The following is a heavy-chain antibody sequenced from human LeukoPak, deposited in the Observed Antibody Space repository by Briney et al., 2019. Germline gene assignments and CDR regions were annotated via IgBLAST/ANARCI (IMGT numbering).Heavy chain of an antibody. J-gene: IGHJ4*02. D-gene: IGHD2/OR15-2a*01. V-gene: IGHV4-4*02. Sequence: PSETLSLTCGVSGGSIDITNFWSWVRQAPGKGLEWIGEIAHDGRTNYNPSLRSRVTMFLDRANNQFSLSLTSVTAADSAVYYCTRENRPFCPFAFWGQGVLVTVSS. CDR1: GGSIDITNF. CDR3: TRENRPFCPFAF. CDR2: IAHDGRT.